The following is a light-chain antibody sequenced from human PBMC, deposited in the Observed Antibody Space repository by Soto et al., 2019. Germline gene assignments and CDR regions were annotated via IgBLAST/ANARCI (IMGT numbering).Light chain of an antibody. J-gene: IGKJ1*01. CDR1: QTVRSSY. CDR3: QQYGSSAWT. Sequence: EIVLTQSPGTVSLSPGERATLSCRASQTVRSSYLAWYQQKPGQAPRLLIYGASNRAIGIPDRFSGSGSGTDFTLTISGLEPEDFAVYYCQQYGSSAWTFGQGTKVEI. CDR2: GAS. V-gene: IGKV3-20*01.